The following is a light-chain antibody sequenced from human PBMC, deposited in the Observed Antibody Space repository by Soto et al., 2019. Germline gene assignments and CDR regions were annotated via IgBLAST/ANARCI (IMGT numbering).Light chain of an antibody. CDR3: HEYYCAPLT. CDR2: AAS. CDR1: QGISSY. J-gene: IGKJ4*01. Sequence: DVQMTQSPSSLSASVGDRVTITCRASQGISSYLAWYQQKPGKVPNLLIYAASTLQSGATSWFSGSGSGTDSTLTISSLQPEDVATYYCHEYYCAPLTVGGGTKVEIK. V-gene: IGKV1-27*01.